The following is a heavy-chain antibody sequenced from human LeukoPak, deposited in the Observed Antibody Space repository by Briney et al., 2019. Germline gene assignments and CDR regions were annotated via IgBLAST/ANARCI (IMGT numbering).Heavy chain of an antibody. Sequence: SETLSLTCTVSGGSISSYYWSWIRQPPGKGLEWIGYIYYSGSTNYNPSLKSRVTISVDTSKNQFSLKPSSVTAADTAVYYCASEGSSSSAFDYWGQGTLVTVSS. J-gene: IGHJ4*02. V-gene: IGHV4-59*01. CDR1: GGSISSYY. CDR3: ASEGSSSSAFDY. D-gene: IGHD6-13*01. CDR2: IYYSGST.